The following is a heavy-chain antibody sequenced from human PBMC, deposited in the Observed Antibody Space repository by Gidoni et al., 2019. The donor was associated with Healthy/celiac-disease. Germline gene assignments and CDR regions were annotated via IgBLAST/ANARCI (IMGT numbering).Heavy chain of an antibody. CDR3: ARASDDIAAAASRGNWFDP. CDR1: GGSFRGSY. Sequence: QVQLQQWGAGLLKPPETLSLTCPVYGGSFRGSYWSGIRQPQGKGLEGIGEINYSRSTNYNPSLKSRVTISVDTSKNQFSLKLSSVTAADTAVYYCARASDDIAAAASRGNWFDPWGQGTLVTVSS. V-gene: IGHV4-34*01. D-gene: IGHD6-13*01. CDR2: INYSRST. J-gene: IGHJ5*02.